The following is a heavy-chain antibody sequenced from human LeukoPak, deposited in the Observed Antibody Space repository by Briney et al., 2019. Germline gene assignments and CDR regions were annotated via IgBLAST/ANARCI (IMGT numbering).Heavy chain of an antibody. Sequence: ASVKVSCKASGYTFTGYYMHWVRQAPGQGLEWIGSINPNSGGTNYAQKFQGRVTMTRDTSISTAYMELSRLRSDETAVYYCARDLYDILTGYYWFDPWGQGTLVTVSS. J-gene: IGHJ5*02. D-gene: IGHD3-9*01. CDR3: ARDLYDILTGYYWFDP. V-gene: IGHV1-2*02. CDR2: INPNSGGT. CDR1: GYTFTGYY.